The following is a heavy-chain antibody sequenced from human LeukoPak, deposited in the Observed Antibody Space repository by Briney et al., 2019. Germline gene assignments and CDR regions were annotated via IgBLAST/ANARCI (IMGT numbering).Heavy chain of an antibody. CDR1: GFTFSSYS. D-gene: IGHD6-13*01. J-gene: IGHJ4*02. Sequence: GGSLRLSCAASGFTFSSYSMNWVRQAPGKGLEWVSSISSSSSYIYYADSVKGRFTISRDNAKNSLYLQMNSLRAEDTAVYYCARAVGTAAGPFDYWGQGTLVTVSS. V-gene: IGHV3-21*01. CDR2: ISSSSSYI. CDR3: ARAVGTAAGPFDY.